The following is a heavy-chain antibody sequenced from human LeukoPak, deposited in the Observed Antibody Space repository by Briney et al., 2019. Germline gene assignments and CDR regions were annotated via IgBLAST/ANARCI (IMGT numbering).Heavy chain of an antibody. CDR2: ISAYNGNT. CDR1: GYTFTSYG. CDR3: ARDDYGGDRFDY. Sequence: ASVKVSCKASGYTFTSYGISWLRQAPGQGLEWMGWISAYNGNTNYAQKLQGRVTMTTDTSTSTAYMELRSLRSDDTAVYYCARDDYGGDRFDYWGQGTLVTVSS. J-gene: IGHJ4*02. D-gene: IGHD4-23*01. V-gene: IGHV1-18*01.